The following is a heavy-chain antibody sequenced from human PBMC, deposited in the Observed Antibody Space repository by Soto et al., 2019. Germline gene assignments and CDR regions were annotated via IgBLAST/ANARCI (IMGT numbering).Heavy chain of an antibody. J-gene: IGHJ6*02. CDR3: ARAYWNYVYYYYYGMDV. CDR1: GFTFSSYG. D-gene: IGHD1-7*01. Sequence: GGSLRLSCAASGFTFSSYGMDWVRQAPGKGLEWVAVIWYDGSNKYYADSVKGRFTISRDNSKNTLYLQMNSLRAEDTAVYYCARAYWNYVYYYYYGMDVWGQGTTVTVSS. V-gene: IGHV3-33*01. CDR2: IWYDGSNK.